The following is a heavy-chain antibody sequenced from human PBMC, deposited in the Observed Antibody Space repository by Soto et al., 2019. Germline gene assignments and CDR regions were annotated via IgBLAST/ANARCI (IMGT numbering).Heavy chain of an antibody. V-gene: IGHV3-30*03. CDR1: GFTFSSYG. D-gene: IGHD6-6*01. CDR3: ARDGQQLVPYGLDA. CDR2: ISYDGSNK. J-gene: IGHJ6*02. Sequence: QVQLVESGGGVVQPGRSLRLSCAASGFTFSSYGMHWVRQAPGNGLEWVAVISYDGSNKYYADSVKGRFTISRDNSKNTVDLQMNSLRAEDTAVYSCARDGQQLVPYGLDAWGQGTTVTVSS.